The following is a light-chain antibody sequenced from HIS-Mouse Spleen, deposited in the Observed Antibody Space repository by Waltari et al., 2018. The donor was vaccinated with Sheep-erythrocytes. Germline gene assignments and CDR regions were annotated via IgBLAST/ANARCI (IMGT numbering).Light chain of an antibody. V-gene: IGLV3-1*01. CDR3: QAWDSSTVV. CDR2: QDS. J-gene: IGLJ2*01. CDR1: KLGDKY. Sequence: SYELTQPPSLPVSRGHTASITCSGDKLGDKYACWDQQKPSQSPVLVIYQDSNRPSGIPERFSGSNSENTATLTISGTQAMDEADYYCQAWDSSTVVFGGGTKLTVL.